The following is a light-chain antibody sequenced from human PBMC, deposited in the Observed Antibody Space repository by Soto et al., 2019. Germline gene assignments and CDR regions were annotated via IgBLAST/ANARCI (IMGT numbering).Light chain of an antibody. CDR1: QSVSRSY. CDR3: QQYGTSLRT. J-gene: IGKJ1*01. V-gene: IGKV3-20*01. Sequence: EIVLTQSPGTLSLSPGERATLSCRASQSVSRSYLAWYQQKPGQAPTLLIYGASSRATGIPDRFSGSGSGTDFSLTISRLEPEDFAVYFCQQYGTSLRTFGQGTKVEIK. CDR2: GAS.